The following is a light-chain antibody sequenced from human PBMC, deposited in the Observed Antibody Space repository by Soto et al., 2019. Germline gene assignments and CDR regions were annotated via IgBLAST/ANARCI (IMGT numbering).Light chain of an antibody. CDR3: CSYTTSNTRQIV. J-gene: IGLJ1*01. CDR2: DVS. Sequence: LTQPASVSGSPGQSITISCTGTSSDVGGYNYVSWYQQHPGKAPKFMIYDVSNRPSGVSNRFSGSKSGNTASLTISGLQAEDEADYYCCSYTTSNTRQIVFGTGTQLTVL. V-gene: IGLV2-14*01. CDR1: SSDVGGYNY.